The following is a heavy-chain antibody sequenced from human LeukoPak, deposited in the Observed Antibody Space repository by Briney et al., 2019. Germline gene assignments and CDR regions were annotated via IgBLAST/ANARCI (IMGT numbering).Heavy chain of an antibody. J-gene: IGHJ5*02. D-gene: IGHD6-6*01. V-gene: IGHV3-21*01. CDR2: ISSSSSYI. CDR3: ARERADRIAARREFDH. Sequence: GGSLRLSCAASGFTFSSYSMNWVRQAPGKGLEWVSSISSSSSYIYYADSVKGRFTISRDNAKNSLYLQMNSLRAEDTAVYYCARERADRIAARREFDHWGQGTLVTVSS. CDR1: GFTFSSYS.